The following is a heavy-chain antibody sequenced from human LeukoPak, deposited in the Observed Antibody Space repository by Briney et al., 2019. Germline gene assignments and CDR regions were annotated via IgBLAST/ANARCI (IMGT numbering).Heavy chain of an antibody. Sequence: PGGSLRLSCAASAFTLSDYYMDWVRQAPGKGLEWLGRTRNKANSYTTEYAASVKGRVTISRDASKSSLYLQMNSLKAEDTAMYYCSRALYYDRSTYCNDYWGQGTLVTVSS. J-gene: IGHJ4*02. CDR1: AFTLSDYY. CDR3: SRALYYDRSTYCNDY. D-gene: IGHD3-22*01. CDR2: TRNKANSYTT. V-gene: IGHV3-72*01.